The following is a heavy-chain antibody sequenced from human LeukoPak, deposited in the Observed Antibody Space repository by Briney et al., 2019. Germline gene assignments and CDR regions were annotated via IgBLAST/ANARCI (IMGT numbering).Heavy chain of an antibody. J-gene: IGHJ4*02. Sequence: PSETLSLTCAVYGGSVSSSIYYWGWIRQPPGKGLEWIGSIYYSGSTSYNPSLKSRVTISVDTSKNQFSLKLTSVTAADTAVYYCASRNDILTGYVFDFWGQGTLVTVSS. CDR2: IYYSGST. V-gene: IGHV4-39*01. D-gene: IGHD3-9*01. CDR3: ASRNDILTGYVFDF. CDR1: GGSVSSSIYY.